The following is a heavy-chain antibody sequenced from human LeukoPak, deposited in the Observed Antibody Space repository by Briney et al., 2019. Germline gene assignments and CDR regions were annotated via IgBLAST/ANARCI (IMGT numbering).Heavy chain of an antibody. Sequence: PSETLSLTCTVSGGSISSSSYYWGWIRQPPGKGLEWIGSIYYSGSTYYNPSLKSRVTISVDTSKNPFSLKLSSVTAADTAVYYCASATYYDFWSGYYFWRFDPWGQGTLVTVSS. V-gene: IGHV4-39*01. CDR2: IYYSGST. CDR3: ASATYYDFWSGYYFWRFDP. CDR1: GGSISSSSYY. D-gene: IGHD3-3*01. J-gene: IGHJ5*02.